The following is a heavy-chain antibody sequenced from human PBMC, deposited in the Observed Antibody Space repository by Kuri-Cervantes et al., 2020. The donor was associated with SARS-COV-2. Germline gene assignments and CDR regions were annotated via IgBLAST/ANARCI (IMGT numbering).Heavy chain of an antibody. Sequence: SCAVSGGSISSSNWWSWVRQPPGKGLEWIGEIYHSGSTNYNPSLKSRVTISVDTSKNQFSLKLSSVTAADTAVYYCARDHGSFRITAAGIDAFDIWGQGTMVTVSS. J-gene: IGHJ3*02. CDR1: GGSISSSNW. CDR2: IYHSGST. D-gene: IGHD6-13*01. CDR3: ARDHGSFRITAAGIDAFDI. V-gene: IGHV4-4*02.